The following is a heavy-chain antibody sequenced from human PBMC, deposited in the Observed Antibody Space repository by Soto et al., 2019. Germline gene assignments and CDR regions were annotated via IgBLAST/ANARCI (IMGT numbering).Heavy chain of an antibody. CDR1: GGSINSYY. Sequence: QVQLQESGPGLVKPSEALSLTCTVSGGSINSYYWSWIRQPPGKGLEWIGYIDYSGETNHNPSLTTRVTISVDTSKNQFSPKLSSVTAAGTAVYDCARHNYSLTGYPLHCWGQGTLVTVSS. J-gene: IGHJ4*02. CDR3: ARHNYSLTGYPLHC. CDR2: IDYSGET. D-gene: IGHD3-9*01. V-gene: IGHV4-59*08.